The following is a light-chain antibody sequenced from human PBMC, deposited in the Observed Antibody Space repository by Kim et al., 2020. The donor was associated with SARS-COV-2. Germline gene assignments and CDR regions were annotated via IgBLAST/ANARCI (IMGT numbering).Light chain of an antibody. J-gene: IGKJ1*01. Sequence: LSPRERAPLSCRASQSLYRNILAWYQHKPGQSPRLLIYGASSRATGIPDRFSGSGSGTDFTLTISRLEPEDFAVYYCQHYGDAPWTFGQGTKLEI. CDR2: GAS. V-gene: IGKV3-20*01. CDR1: QSLYRNI. CDR3: QHYGDAPWT.